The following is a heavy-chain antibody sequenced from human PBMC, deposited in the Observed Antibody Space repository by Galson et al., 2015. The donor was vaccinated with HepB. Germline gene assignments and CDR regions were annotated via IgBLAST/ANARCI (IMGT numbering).Heavy chain of an antibody. Sequence: ETLSLTCAVYGGSFSGYYWSWIRQPPGKGLEWIGEINHSGSTNYNPSLKSRVTISVDTSKNQFSLKLSSVTAADTAVYYCARGCGGNSGWIDYYYYYGMDVWGQGTTVTVSS. D-gene: IGHD4-23*01. CDR1: GGSFSGYY. J-gene: IGHJ6*02. CDR2: INHSGST. V-gene: IGHV4-34*01. CDR3: ARGCGGNSGWIDYYYYYGMDV.